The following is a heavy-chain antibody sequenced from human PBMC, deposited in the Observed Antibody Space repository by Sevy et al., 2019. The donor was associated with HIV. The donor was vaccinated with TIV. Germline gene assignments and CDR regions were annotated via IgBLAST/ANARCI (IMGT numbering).Heavy chain of an antibody. Sequence: GGSLRLPCEASGFTVSGNYMAWVRLAPGKGLEWVSLIDSGGSTYYADSVKGRFTISRDNAKNTLYLQMNPLRAEDTAVYFCARDRYYDASGYYYYYGMDVWGQGTTVTVSS. CDR3: ARDRYYDASGYYYYYGMDV. CDR1: GFTVSGNY. J-gene: IGHJ6*02. V-gene: IGHV3-66*01. D-gene: IGHD3-22*01. CDR2: IDSGGST.